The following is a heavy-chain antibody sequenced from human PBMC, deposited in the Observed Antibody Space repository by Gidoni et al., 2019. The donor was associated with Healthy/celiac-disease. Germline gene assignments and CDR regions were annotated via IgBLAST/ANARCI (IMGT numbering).Heavy chain of an antibody. V-gene: IGHV3-33*01. D-gene: IGHD3-3*01. CDR3: ARGPHDYDFWSGHPMFDY. CDR1: GFTFSSYG. J-gene: IGHJ4*02. Sequence: QVQLVESGGGVVQPGRSLRLSCAASGFTFSSYGLHWVRQAPGKGLEWVAVIWYDGSNKYYADSVKGRFTISRDNSKNTLYLQMNSLRAEDTAVYYCARGPHDYDFWSGHPMFDYWGQGTLVTVSS. CDR2: IWYDGSNK.